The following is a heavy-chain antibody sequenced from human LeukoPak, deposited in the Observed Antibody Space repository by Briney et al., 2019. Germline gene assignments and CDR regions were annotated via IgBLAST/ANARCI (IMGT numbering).Heavy chain of an antibody. D-gene: IGHD3-3*01. Sequence: SETLSLTCTVSGGSISSYYWSWIRQPAGKGLEWIGRIYTSGSTNYNPSLKSRVTISLDTSKNQFSLKLTSVTAADTAVYYCARDHLFGSYFDYWGQGTLATVSS. CDR2: IYTSGST. CDR3: ARDHLFGSYFDY. J-gene: IGHJ4*02. V-gene: IGHV4-4*07. CDR1: GGSISSYY.